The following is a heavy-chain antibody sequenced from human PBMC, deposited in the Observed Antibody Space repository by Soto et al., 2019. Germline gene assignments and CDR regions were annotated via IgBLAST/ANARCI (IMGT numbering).Heavy chain of an antibody. CDR3: ARQNVFSYVETAMVDYLDY. J-gene: IGHJ4*02. Sequence: GASVKVSCKASGYTFTSYGISWVRQAPVQGLEWMGWISGYNGNTKYAQKLQGRVTMTTGTSTSTAYMELRILRSDDTAVYYCARQNVFSYVETAMVDYLDYWGQGTLVTVSS. CDR1: GYTFTSYG. D-gene: IGHD5-18*01. CDR2: ISGYNGNT. V-gene: IGHV1-18*01.